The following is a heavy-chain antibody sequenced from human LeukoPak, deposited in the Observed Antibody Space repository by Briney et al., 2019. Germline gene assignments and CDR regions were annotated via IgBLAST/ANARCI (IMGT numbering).Heavy chain of an antibody. Sequence: SETLSLTCAVSGYSISSGYYWGWIRQPPGKGLEWIGSIYHSGSTYYNPSLKSRVTISVDTSKNQFSLKLSSVTAADTAVYYCARPPYVSGSYYGAFDIRGQGTMVTVSS. CDR2: IYHSGST. D-gene: IGHD1-26*01. CDR1: GYSISSGYY. V-gene: IGHV4-38-2*01. CDR3: ARPPYVSGSYYGAFDI. J-gene: IGHJ3*02.